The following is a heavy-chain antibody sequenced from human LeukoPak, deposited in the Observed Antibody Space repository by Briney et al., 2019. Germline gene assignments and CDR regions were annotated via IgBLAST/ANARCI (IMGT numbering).Heavy chain of an antibody. D-gene: IGHD3-22*01. Sequence: GASVKVSCKTSGGSFSSYAISWVLQAPGQGLEWMGGIIPMFRTPNYAQKFQGRVTITTDESTSTAYMELSSLRSEDTTVYYCARSDSSGYVFDYWGQGTLVTVSS. J-gene: IGHJ4*02. CDR2: IIPMFRTP. CDR3: ARSDSSGYVFDY. V-gene: IGHV1-69*05. CDR1: GGSFSSYA.